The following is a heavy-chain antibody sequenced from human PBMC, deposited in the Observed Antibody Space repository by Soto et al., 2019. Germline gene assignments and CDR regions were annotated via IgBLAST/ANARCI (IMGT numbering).Heavy chain of an antibody. CDR3: ARASGSGSSRFPYYFDP. J-gene: IGHJ4*02. D-gene: IGHD3-10*01. CDR2: IIPIFGTA. V-gene: IGHV1-69*06. Sequence: SVKVSCKASGATFSSYAISWVRQAPGQGLEWMGGIIPIFGTANCAQKFQGRVTITADKSTSTAYMELSSLRSEDTAVYYCARASGSGSSRFPYYFDPWGQGTLVTVSS. CDR1: GATFSSYA.